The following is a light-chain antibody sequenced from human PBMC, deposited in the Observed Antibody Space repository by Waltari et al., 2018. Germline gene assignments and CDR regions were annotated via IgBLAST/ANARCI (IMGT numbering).Light chain of an antibody. Sequence: QSALTQPASVSGSPGQSITISCTATSSDPGRYTLVSWYQQHPGKAPKLILYEGTKRPSGVSNRFSGSKSGNTASLTISGLQAEDEADYYCCSYAGTRVFGGGTKLTVL. CDR2: EGT. V-gene: IGLV2-23*01. J-gene: IGLJ3*02. CDR3: CSYAGTRV. CDR1: SSDPGRYTL.